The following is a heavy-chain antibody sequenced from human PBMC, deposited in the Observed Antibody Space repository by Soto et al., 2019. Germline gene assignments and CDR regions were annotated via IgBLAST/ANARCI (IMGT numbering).Heavy chain of an antibody. V-gene: IGHV3-21*01. CDR3: VIDHSAARLVQYFQH. D-gene: IGHD2-15*01. CDR1: GVMFASYS. Sequence: PGGSLRLSCAAYGVMFASYSMVWVRLAPGRGLQWVASISTGSDSIYYADSVKGRFTVSRDNVKNSLYLQMNNLRVEDTAVYFCVIDHSAARLVQYFQHRG. CDR2: ISTGSDSI. J-gene: IGHJ1*01.